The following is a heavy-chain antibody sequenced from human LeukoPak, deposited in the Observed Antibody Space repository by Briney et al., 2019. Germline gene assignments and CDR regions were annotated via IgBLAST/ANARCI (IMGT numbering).Heavy chain of an antibody. CDR1: KFSVSSNY. D-gene: IGHD2-21*02. Sequence: PGGSLRLSCAASKFSVSSNYMTWVRQAPGKGLEWVANIKQDGSEKYYVDSVKGRFTISRDNAKNSLYLQMNSLRAEDTAVYYCARDLPPCGGDCSDYWGQGTLVTVSS. CDR3: ARDLPPCGGDCSDY. J-gene: IGHJ4*02. V-gene: IGHV3-7*01. CDR2: IKQDGSEK.